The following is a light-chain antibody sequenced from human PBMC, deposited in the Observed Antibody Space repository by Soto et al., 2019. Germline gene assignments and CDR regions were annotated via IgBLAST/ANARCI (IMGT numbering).Light chain of an antibody. J-gene: IGLJ2*01. Sequence: QSVLTQPASVSGSPGQSVTISCTGTSSDVGGYNYVSWYQQHPGKAPKLMIYDVSNRPSGVSNRFSGSKSGNTASLTISGLQAEDEADYCCSSYTSSITLVVFGGGTEVTVL. CDR1: SSDVGGYNY. CDR3: SSYTSSITLVV. CDR2: DVS. V-gene: IGLV2-14*01.